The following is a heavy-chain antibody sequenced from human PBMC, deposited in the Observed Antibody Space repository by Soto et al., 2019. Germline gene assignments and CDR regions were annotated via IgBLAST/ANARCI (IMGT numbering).Heavy chain of an antibody. CDR2: VSPNDET. Sequence: VTLKESGPAQVKLTETLTLTCTASGVSLNGRTGVSWIRQPPGRALEWLAHVSPNDETSYSTSLKNRRTISKDASKCQLVLIMTTKAPAVTDTYCCVRAGEGVPVRLYSSGMDVWGQGTTVTVSS. CDR1: GVSLNGRTG. D-gene: IGHD2-8*01. J-gene: IGHJ6*02. V-gene: IGHV2-26*01. CDR3: VRAGEGVPVRLYSSGMDV.